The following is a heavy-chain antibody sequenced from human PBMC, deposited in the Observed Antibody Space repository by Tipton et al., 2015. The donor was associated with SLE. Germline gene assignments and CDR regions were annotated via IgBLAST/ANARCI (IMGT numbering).Heavy chain of an antibody. D-gene: IGHD1-1*01. CDR1: GYSLMNYG. CDR2: ITAYNGNT. V-gene: IGHV1-18*01. Sequence: QSGAEVKKPGASVNVFCKASGYSLMNYGISWVRQAPGQGLEWMGWITAYNGNTKYAQKFQGRVTMATDTSTSTAYMELRSLRSDDTAVYYCAREGNWNGEFDYWGQGTLVTVSS. CDR3: AREGNWNGEFDY. J-gene: IGHJ4*02.